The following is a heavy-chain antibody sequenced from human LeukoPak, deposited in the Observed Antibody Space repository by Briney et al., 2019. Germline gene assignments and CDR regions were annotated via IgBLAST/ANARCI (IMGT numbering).Heavy chain of an antibody. Sequence: GGSLRLSCATSGFIFSNYGIHWVRQAPGKGLEWVAFIEYDGSNKYYADSVKGRFTISRDNSKNTLYLQMNSLRAEDTAVYYCAKVGPGYTYGYVVDYWGQGTLVTVSS. CDR1: GFIFSNYG. CDR3: AKVGPGYTYGYVVDY. J-gene: IGHJ4*02. D-gene: IGHD5-18*01. V-gene: IGHV3-30*02. CDR2: IEYDGSNK.